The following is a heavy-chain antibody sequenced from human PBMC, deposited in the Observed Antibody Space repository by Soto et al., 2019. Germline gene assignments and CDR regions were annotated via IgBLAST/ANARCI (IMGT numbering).Heavy chain of an antibody. D-gene: IGHD2-2*01. Sequence: QVQLVQSGAEVKKPGASVKVSCKASGYTFTSYGISWVRQAPGQGLEWMGWISAYNGNTNYAQKLQGRVTMTTDTSTSTAYMELRSLRSDDTAVYYCARGIRVVPAVPTCLNWFDPWGQGTLVTVSS. J-gene: IGHJ5*02. CDR1: GYTFTSYG. V-gene: IGHV1-18*01. CDR3: ARGIRVVPAVPTCLNWFDP. CDR2: ISAYNGNT.